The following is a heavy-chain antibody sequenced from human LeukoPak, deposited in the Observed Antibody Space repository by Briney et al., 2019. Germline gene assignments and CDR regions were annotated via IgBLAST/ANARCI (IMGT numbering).Heavy chain of an antibody. Sequence: GASVKVSCKASGYTFTGYHMHWVRQAPGQGLEWMGWINPNSGGTNYAQKFQGRVTMTRDTSISTAYMELSRLRSDDTAVYYCAKDLETFGVVPFWNVWGQGTTVTVSS. CDR3: AKDLETFGVVPFWNV. CDR1: GYTFTGYH. CDR2: INPNSGGT. V-gene: IGHV1-2*02. D-gene: IGHD3-3*01. J-gene: IGHJ6*02.